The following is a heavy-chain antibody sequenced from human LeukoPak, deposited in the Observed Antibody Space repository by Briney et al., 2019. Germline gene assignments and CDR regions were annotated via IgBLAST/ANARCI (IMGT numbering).Heavy chain of an antibody. J-gene: IGHJ4*02. CDR3: AREPQGGDSSGYYGFDY. D-gene: IGHD3-22*01. CDR2: INPSGGST. CDR1: GYTFTGYY. Sequence: PRALVKVSCKASGYTFTGYYMHWVRQAPGQGLEWMGIINPSGGSTSYAQKFQGRVTMTRDTSTSTVYMELSSLRSEDTAVYYCAREPQGGDSSGYYGFDYWGQGTLVTVSS. V-gene: IGHV1-46*01.